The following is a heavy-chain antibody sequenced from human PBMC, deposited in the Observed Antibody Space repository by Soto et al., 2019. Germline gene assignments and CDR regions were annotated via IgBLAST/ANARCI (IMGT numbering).Heavy chain of an antibody. CDR2: IYSGGST. V-gene: IGHV3-53*01. CDR3: ARNPAPFVFLAGYYKGGEFSGLAF. D-gene: IGHD3-9*01. Sequence: GGSMRLSCAASGFTVSSNYMSWVRQAPGKGLEWVSVIYSGGSTYYADSVKGRFTISRDNSKNTLYLQMNSLRAEDTAVYYCARNPAPFVFLAGYYKGGEFSGLAFRRKGTTVPVSS. CDR1: GFTVSSNY. J-gene: IGHJ6*04.